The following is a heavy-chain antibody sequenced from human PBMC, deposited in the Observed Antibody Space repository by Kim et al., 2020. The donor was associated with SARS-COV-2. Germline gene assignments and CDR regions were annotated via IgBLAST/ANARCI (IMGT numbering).Heavy chain of an antibody. CDR2: NK. D-gene: IGHD2-2*02. CDR3: SRWSTYRYDV. Sequence: NKYYAASVKGRFTISSDNSKNTLYLQMNSLRAEDTAVYYCSRWSTYRYDVWGQGTTVTVSS. J-gene: IGHJ6*02. V-gene: IGHV3-33*01.